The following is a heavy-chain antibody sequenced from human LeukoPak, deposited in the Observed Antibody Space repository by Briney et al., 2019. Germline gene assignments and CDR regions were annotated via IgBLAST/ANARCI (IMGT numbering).Heavy chain of an antibody. V-gene: IGHV3-7*01. CDR2: IKQDGNEK. Sequence: GGSLRLSCAASGFRFNTFWMSWVRQAPGKGLEWVANIKQDGNEKYYADSVKGRFTISRDNAKNSVYLQMTSLRAEDTALYYCAKDATAVPGTVYMDVWGKGTTVTISS. D-gene: IGHD6-13*01. CDR3: AKDATAVPGTVYMDV. J-gene: IGHJ6*03. CDR1: GFRFNTFW.